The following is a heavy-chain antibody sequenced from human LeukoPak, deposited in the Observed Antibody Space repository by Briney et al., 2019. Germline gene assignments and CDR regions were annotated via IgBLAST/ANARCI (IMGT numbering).Heavy chain of an antibody. CDR1: GFTFSSYA. D-gene: IGHD3-22*01. V-gene: IGHV3-23*01. J-gene: IGHJ4*02. Sequence: GGPLRLSCAASGFTFSSYAMSWVRQAPGKGLEWVSVISSSGGNTDYADSVKGRFTISRDNSQNTLYLQMNSLRAEDTAVYYCAKSVYYDGGGYYYTDYWGQGTLVTVSS. CDR2: ISSSGGNT. CDR3: AKSVYYDGGGYYYTDY.